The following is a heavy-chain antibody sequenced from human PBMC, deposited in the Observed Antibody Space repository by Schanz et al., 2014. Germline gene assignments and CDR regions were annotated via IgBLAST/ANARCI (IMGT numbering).Heavy chain of an antibody. V-gene: IGHV3-23*01. CDR1: GFTFSDYY. J-gene: IGHJ4*02. Sequence: EVQLLESGGGLVQPGGFLRLSCAASGFTFSDYYINWIRQAPGKGLEWVSVISGSGGNTYYADAVRGRFTISRDNSKTTVYLQMNSLRAEDTAVYYCAKDAENTAMITDYFDYWGQGTLVTVSS. D-gene: IGHD5-18*01. CDR3: AKDAENTAMITDYFDY. CDR2: ISGSGGNT.